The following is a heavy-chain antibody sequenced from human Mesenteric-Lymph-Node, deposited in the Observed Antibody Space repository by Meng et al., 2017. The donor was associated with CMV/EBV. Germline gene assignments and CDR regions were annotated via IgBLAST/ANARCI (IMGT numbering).Heavy chain of an antibody. CDR3: ASLPLYCSSTSCPN. Sequence: GESLKISCAASGFTFSSYAMHWVRQAPGKGLEWVAVISYDGSNKYYADSVKGRFTISRDNSKNTLYLQMNSLRAEDTAVYYCASLPLYCSSTSCPNWGQGTLVTVSS. CDR2: ISYDGSNK. CDR1: GFTFSSYA. J-gene: IGHJ4*02. V-gene: IGHV3-30-3*01. D-gene: IGHD2-2*01.